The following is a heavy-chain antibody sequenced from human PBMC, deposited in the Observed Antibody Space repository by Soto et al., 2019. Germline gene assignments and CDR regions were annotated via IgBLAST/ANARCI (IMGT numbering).Heavy chain of an antibody. J-gene: IGHJ5*02. CDR1: GYTFTSYD. Sequence: ASVKVSCKASGYTFTSYDINWVRQATGQGLEWMGWMNPNSGNTGYAQKFQGRVTMTRNTSISTAYMELSSLRSEDTAVYYCARGPIVVVPDAPETFNWFDPWGQGTLVTVSS. CDR2: MNPNSGNT. V-gene: IGHV1-8*01. CDR3: ARGPIVVVPDAPETFNWFDP. D-gene: IGHD2-2*01.